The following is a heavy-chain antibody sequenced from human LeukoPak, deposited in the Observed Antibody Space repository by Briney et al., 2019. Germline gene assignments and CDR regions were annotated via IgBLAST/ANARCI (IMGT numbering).Heavy chain of an antibody. CDR1: GFTFSSYW. J-gene: IGHJ4*02. Sequence: GGSLRLSCAASGFTFSSYWMSWVRQAPGKGLERVANIKQDGSEKYYVDSVKGRFTISRDNAKNSLYLQMNSLRAEDTAVYYCARDPPGGSLDYWGQGTLVTVSS. CDR3: ARDPPGGSLDY. CDR2: IKQDGSEK. D-gene: IGHD1-26*01. V-gene: IGHV3-7*01.